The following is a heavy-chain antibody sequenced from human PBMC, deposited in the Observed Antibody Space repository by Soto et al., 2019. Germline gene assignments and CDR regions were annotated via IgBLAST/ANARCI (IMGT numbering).Heavy chain of an antibody. J-gene: IGHJ5*02. V-gene: IGHV4-39*01. CDR3: ASPILWFGDPGWFDP. CDR2: IYYSGST. Sequence: SETLSLTCTVSGGSISSSSYYWGWIRQPPGKGLEWIGSIYYSGSTYYNPSLKSRVTISVDTSKNQFSLKLSSVTAADTAVYYCASPILWFGDPGWFDPWGQGTLVTVSS. D-gene: IGHD3-10*01. CDR1: GGSISSSSYY.